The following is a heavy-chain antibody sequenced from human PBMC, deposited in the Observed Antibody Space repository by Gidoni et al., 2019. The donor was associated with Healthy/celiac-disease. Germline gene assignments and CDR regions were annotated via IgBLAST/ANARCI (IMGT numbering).Heavy chain of an antibody. J-gene: IGHJ1*01. CDR1: GGTFSSYA. D-gene: IGHD2-2*01. Sequence: QVQLEQSGAGVEKPGSSVNVTCKVSGGTFSSYAISWVRQAPGQGLGWMGGCIPIFGTANSAQKFQVRVTITADESPCTAYMGLGSLRSEDTAVYYCASSHYCSSSASEAAYFQHWGQGTLVTVSS. CDR3: ASSHYCSSSASEAAYFQH. V-gene: IGHV1-69*01. CDR2: CIPIFGTA.